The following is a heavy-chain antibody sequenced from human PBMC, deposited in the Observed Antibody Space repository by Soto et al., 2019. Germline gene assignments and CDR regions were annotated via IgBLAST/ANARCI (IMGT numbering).Heavy chain of an antibody. V-gene: IGHV3-9*01. CDR2: ISWNSGSI. CDR1: GFTFDDYA. D-gene: IGHD5-12*01. Sequence: GGSLRLSCAASGFTFDDYAMHWVRQAPGKGLEWVSGISWNSGSIGYADSVKGRFTISRDNAKNSLYLQMNSLRAEDTALYYCAKDKGRGGYDLYYYYYMDVWGKGTTVTVSS. CDR3: AKDKGRGGYDLYYYYYMDV. J-gene: IGHJ6*03.